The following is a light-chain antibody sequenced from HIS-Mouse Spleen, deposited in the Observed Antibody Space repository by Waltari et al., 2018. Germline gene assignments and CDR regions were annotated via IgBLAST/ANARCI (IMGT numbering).Light chain of an antibody. Sequence: NFMLTQPHSVSESPGKTVTISCTGSLGRIASNYVPWYQQRPGSAPTTVIYEDNQRPPGVPDRFSGSIDSSSNSASLTISGLKTEDEADYYCQSYDSSNRVFGGGTKLTVL. CDR1: LGRIASNY. J-gene: IGLJ3*02. CDR3: QSYDSSNRV. CDR2: EDN. V-gene: IGLV6-57*02.